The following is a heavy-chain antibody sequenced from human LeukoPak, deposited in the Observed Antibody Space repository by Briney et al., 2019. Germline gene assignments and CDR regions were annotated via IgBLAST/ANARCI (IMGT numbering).Heavy chain of an antibody. CDR3: ARRSRHYDILTGYFRN. CDR1: GGSFSGYY. J-gene: IGHJ4*02. CDR2: INHSGST. V-gene: IGHV4-34*01. Sequence: SETLSLTCAVYGGSFSGYYWSWIRQPPGKGLEWSGEINHSGSTNYNPSLKSRVTISVDTSKNQFSLKLSSVTAADTAVYYCARRSRHYDILTGYFRNWGQGTLVTVSS. D-gene: IGHD3-9*01.